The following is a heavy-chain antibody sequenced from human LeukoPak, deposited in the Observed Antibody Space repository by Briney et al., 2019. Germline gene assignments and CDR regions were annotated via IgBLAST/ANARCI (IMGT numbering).Heavy chain of an antibody. J-gene: IGHJ4*02. D-gene: IGHD6-25*01. CDR2: ISNSGANI. V-gene: IGHV3-48*03. CDR3: ARDAHSGDG. CDR1: GFTFRNYE. Sequence: GGSLRVSCAASGFTFRNYEMNWVRQAPGKGLEWVSYISNSGANIFYADSVKGRFTVSRDNAKNSLFLQMNSLRPEDTAVYYCARDAHSGDGWGQGTLVTVSS.